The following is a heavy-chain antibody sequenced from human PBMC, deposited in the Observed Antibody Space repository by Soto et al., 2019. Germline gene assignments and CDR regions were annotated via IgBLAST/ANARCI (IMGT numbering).Heavy chain of an antibody. V-gene: IGHV1-46*03. CDR3: ARDGRPAAAGTGIYYYYYMDV. J-gene: IGHJ6*03. D-gene: IGHD6-13*01. CDR1: GYTFTSYY. CDR2: INPSGGST. Sequence: GASVKVSCKASGYTFTSYYMHWVRQAPGRGLEWMGIINPSGGSTSYAQKFQGRVTMTRDTSTSTVYMELSSLRSEDTAVYYCARDGRPAAAGTGIYYYYYMDVWGKGTTVTVSS.